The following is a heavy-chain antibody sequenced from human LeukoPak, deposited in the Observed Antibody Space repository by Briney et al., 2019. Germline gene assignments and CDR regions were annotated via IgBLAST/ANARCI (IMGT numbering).Heavy chain of an antibody. CDR1: GYTFTSYD. V-gene: IGHV1-8*03. D-gene: IGHD4-23*01. Sequence: ASVKVSCKASGYTFTSYDINWVRQATGQGLEWMGWMNPNSGNTGYAQKFQGRVTITRNTSISTAYMELSSLRSEDTAVYYCARDSGGPAWFDPWGQGTLVTVSS. J-gene: IGHJ5*02. CDR2: MNPNSGNT. CDR3: ARDSGGPAWFDP.